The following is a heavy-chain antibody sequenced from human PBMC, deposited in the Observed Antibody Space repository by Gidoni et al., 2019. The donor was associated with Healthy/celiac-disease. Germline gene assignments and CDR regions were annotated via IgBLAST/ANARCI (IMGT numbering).Heavy chain of an antibody. J-gene: IGHJ5*02. D-gene: IGHD2-2*02. CDR1: AFSLSPSGVG. Sequence: QLTSKASGPTLAKPTQTLTLTCTLSAFSLSPSGVGVGWIRQPPGKALEWLALIYWDDDKRYSPSLKSRLTITKDTSKIQVVLTMTNMDPVDTATYYCAHSGGYCSSTSCYTYNWFDPWGQGTLVTVSS. CDR2: IYWDDDK. CDR3: AHSGGYCSSTSCYTYNWFDP. V-gene: IGHV2-5*02.